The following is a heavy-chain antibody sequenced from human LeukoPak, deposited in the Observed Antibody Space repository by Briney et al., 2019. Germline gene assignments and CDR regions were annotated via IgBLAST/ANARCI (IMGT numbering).Heavy chain of an antibody. CDR3: ARGADWQVLEYYYYMDV. J-gene: IGHJ6*03. CDR2: IIPMFGTT. Sequence: SVKVSCKASGYTFTSYGITWVRQAPGQGLEWMGGIIPMFGTTNYAPKFRGRVTITADKATSTASMEVSSLRSEDTAIYYCARGADWQVLEYYYYMDVWGRGTTVTVSS. D-gene: IGHD2/OR15-2a*01. CDR1: GYTFTSYG. V-gene: IGHV1-69*06.